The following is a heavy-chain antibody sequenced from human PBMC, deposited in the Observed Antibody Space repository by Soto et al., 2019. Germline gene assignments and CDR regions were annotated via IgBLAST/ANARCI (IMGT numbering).Heavy chain of an antibody. CDR2: INQDGTRK. D-gene: IGHD2-21*02. CDR1: GFAFVSYS. Sequence: EVPVVESGGGLVQRGGSLRLSCAASGFAFVSYSMTWVRQAPGKGLEWVANINQDGTRKYYVDSVKGRFTISRDNAQNSLYLQMNSLTVEDTAVYYCAALTAGPLYWGQGTPITVSS. CDR3: AALTAGPLY. J-gene: IGHJ4*02. V-gene: IGHV3-7*02.